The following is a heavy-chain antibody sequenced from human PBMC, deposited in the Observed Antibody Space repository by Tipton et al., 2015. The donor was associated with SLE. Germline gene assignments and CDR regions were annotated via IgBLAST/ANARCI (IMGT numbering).Heavy chain of an antibody. J-gene: IGHJ4*02. CDR2: IYYSGST. V-gene: IGHV4-39*07. CDR3: VSPNKQLVLDY. CDR1: GGSISSSSYY. D-gene: IGHD6-6*01. Sequence: TLSLTCTVSGGSISSSSYYWGWIRQPPGKGLEWIGGIYYSGSTYYNPSLKSRVTISVDTSKNQFSLKLSSVTAADTAVYYCVSPNKQLVLDYWGQGTLVTVSS.